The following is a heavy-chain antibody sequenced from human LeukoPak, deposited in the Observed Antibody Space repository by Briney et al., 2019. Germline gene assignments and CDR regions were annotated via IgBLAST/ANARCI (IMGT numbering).Heavy chain of an antibody. J-gene: IGHJ5*02. Sequence: ASVKVSCKASGYTFTSSGISWVRQAPGQGLEWMGWISAYNGKTNYAQKFQGRGTMIIDTSTSTAYMELRSLRSDDTAVYYCARPGYCSSTSCENWFDPWGQGTLVTVSS. CDR3: ARPGYCSSTSCENWFDP. CDR2: ISAYNGKT. V-gene: IGHV1-18*01. CDR1: GYTFTSSG. D-gene: IGHD2-2*03.